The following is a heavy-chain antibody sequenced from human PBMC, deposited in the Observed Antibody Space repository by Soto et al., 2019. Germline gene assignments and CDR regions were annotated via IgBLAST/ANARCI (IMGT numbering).Heavy chain of an antibody. Sequence: SETLSLTCNVSSGSISNGNWWSWVRQPPGKGLEWIGEIFRSGSTDYNPSLKSRATISIDKSRNQISLKLSSVSAADTAVYYCTRDVWSGFYKWFDLWGQGTLVTVSS. J-gene: IGHJ5*02. CDR1: SGSISNGNW. D-gene: IGHD3-3*01. CDR2: IFRSGST. V-gene: IGHV4-4*02. CDR3: TRDVWSGFYKWFDL.